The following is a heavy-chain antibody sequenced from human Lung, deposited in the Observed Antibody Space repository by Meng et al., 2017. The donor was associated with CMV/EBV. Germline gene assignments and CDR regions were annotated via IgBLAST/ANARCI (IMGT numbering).Heavy chain of an antibody. CDR1: GFIFSDHR. D-gene: IGHD1-26*01. CDR2: IRHKAAGYST. CDR3: TRDGGSYDFADY. V-gene: IGHV3-72*01. J-gene: IGHJ4*02. Sequence: SLKISCAASGFIFSDHRMDWIRQAPGKGLEWVARIRHKAAGYSTEYAASVRGRFTVSRDDSKNSVYLQMSSLRTEDTAVYHCTRDGGSYDFADYWGQGTXVTVSS.